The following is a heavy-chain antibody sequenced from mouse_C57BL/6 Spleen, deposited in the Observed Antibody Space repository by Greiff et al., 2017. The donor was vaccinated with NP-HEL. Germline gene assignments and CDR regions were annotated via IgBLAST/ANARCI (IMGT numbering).Heavy chain of an antibody. CDR2: IYPGDGDT. J-gene: IGHJ2*01. V-gene: IGHV1-82*01. CDR1: GYAFSSSW. Sequence: QVQLQQSGPELVKPGASVKISCKASGYAFSSSWMNWVKQRPGKGLEWIGRIYPGDGDTNYNGKFKGKATLTADKSSSTAYMQLSSLTSEDSAVYFCAITTVVRSYFDYWGQGTTLTVSS. CDR3: AITTVVRSYFDY. D-gene: IGHD1-1*01.